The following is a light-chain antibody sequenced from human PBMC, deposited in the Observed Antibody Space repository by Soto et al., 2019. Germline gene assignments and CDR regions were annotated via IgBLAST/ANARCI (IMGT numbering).Light chain of an antibody. Sequence: DIQMTQSPSTLSASVGDRVTITCRASQSISSWLAWYQQKPGKAPKLLIYKASSLESGVPSWFSGSGSGTEFTLTISSLQSDDFATSYCQLYNIYLYTVGQGTKLAIK. V-gene: IGKV1-5*03. CDR3: QLYNIYLYT. J-gene: IGKJ2*01. CDR2: KAS. CDR1: QSISSW.